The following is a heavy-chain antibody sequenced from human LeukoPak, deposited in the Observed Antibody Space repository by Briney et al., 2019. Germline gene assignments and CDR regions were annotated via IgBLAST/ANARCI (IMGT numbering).Heavy chain of an antibody. CDR3: AADRSYALDV. CDR2: INSDGSST. CDR1: GFTFSSYW. Sequence: GSLRLSCAASGFTFSSYWMHWVRQAPGKGLVWVSGINSDGSSTRYADSVKGRFTVSRDNAKSTLYLQMNSLRDEDTAVYYCAADRSYALDVWGQGTTVTVSS. J-gene: IGHJ6*02. V-gene: IGHV3-74*01.